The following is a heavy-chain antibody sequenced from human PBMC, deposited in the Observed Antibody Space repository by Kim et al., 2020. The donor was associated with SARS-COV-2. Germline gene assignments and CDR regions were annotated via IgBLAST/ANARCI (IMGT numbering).Heavy chain of an antibody. Sequence: ADSAKRRFTIFRDTSKNTVDLTMNSLRAEDTAVYYCAKVRSENIAAAFNYWGQGTLVSVSS. D-gene: IGHD6-13*01. CDR3: AKVRSENIAAAFNY. J-gene: IGHJ4*02. V-gene: IGHV3-23*01.